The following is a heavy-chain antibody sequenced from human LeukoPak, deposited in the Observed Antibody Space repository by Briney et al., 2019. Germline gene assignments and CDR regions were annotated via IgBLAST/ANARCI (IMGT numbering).Heavy chain of an antibody. CDR3: AKPPPYDRTSEYFDY. J-gene: IGHJ4*02. CDR2: ISGSGGSI. D-gene: IGHD3-22*01. Sequence: PGGSLRLSCAASGFTFSSYAMSWVRQTPGKGLEWVSVISGSGGSIHYADSVKGRFTISRDNSKNTLYLQMTSLRPEDTAVYYCAKPPPYDRTSEYFDYWGQGTLVTVSS. V-gene: IGHV3-23*01. CDR1: GFTFSSYA.